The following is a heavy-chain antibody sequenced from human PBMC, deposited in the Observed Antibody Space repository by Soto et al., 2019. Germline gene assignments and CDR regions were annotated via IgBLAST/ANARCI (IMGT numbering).Heavy chain of an antibody. CDR1: GYTFTGYY. V-gene: IGHV1-2*04. CDR3: ARDLEGIAAAGTSGMDYYYGMDV. J-gene: IGHJ6*02. D-gene: IGHD6-13*01. CDR2: INPNSGGT. Sequence: ASVKVSCKASGYTFTGYYMHWVRQAPGQGLEWMGWINPNSGGTNYAQKFQGWVTMTRDTSISTAYMELSRLRSDDTAVYYCARDLEGIAAAGTSGMDYYYGMDVWGQGTTVTVSS.